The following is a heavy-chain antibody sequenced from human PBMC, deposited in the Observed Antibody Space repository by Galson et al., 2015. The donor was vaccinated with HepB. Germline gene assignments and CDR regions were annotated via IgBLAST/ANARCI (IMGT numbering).Heavy chain of an antibody. J-gene: IGHJ4*02. Sequence: SLRLSCAASGFTFSNAWMSWVRQAPGKGLEWVGRIKSKTDGGTTDYAAPVKGRFTISRDDSKNTLYLQMSSLKTEDTAVYYCTTFYDSSGYGVLDYWGQGTLVTVSS. CDR1: GFTFSNAW. D-gene: IGHD3-22*01. V-gene: IGHV3-15*01. CDR3: TTFYDSSGYGVLDY. CDR2: IKSKTDGGTT.